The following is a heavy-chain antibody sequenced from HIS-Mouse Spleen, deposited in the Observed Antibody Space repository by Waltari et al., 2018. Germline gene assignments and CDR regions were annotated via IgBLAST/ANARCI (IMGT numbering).Heavy chain of an antibody. CDR1: GYTFTSYD. Sequence: QVQLVQSGAEVKKPGASVKVSCKASGYTFTSYDINWVRQATGQGLEWMGWMNPHSGNTGNAQKFKGRVTMTRKNSISTAYMELSSLRAEDTAVYYCARGHDYSNYFDYWGQGTLVTVSS. CDR3: ARGHDYSNYFDY. J-gene: IGHJ4*02. CDR2: MNPHSGNT. D-gene: IGHD4-4*01. V-gene: IGHV1-8*01.